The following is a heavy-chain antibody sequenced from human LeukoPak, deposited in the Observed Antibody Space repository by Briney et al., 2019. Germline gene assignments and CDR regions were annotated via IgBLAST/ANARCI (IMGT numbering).Heavy chain of an antibody. D-gene: IGHD1-26*01. J-gene: IGHJ6*02. CDR1: GGSISSGGYY. CDR2: IYYSGST. Sequence: SETLSLTCTVSGGSISSGGYYWSWIRQHPGKGLEWIGYIYYSGSTYYNPSLKSRVTISVDTSKNQFSLKLSSVTAADTAVYYCARHGASHSNYYGMDVWGQGTTVTVSS. CDR3: ARHGASHSNYYGMDV. V-gene: IGHV4-31*03.